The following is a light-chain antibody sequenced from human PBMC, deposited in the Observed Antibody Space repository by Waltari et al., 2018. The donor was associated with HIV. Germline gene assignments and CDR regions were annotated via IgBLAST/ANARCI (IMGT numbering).Light chain of an antibody. V-gene: IGKV1-9*01. J-gene: IGKJ3*01. CDR3: QQHNTYPLT. CDR1: QGIRSY. Sequence: DILLTQSPPFLAASVGDRVTIFCRASQGIRSYLAWFQQKPGRAPKLLIFGATTLQSGVPSRFSGSGSGTQFTLTINSLQPEDFATYYCQQHNTYPLTFGPGT. CDR2: GAT.